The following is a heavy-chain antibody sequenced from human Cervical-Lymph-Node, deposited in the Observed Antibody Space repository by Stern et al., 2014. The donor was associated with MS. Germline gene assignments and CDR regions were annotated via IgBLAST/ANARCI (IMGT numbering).Heavy chain of an antibody. Sequence: EVQLVESGGGLVQAGRSLRLSCAASGFTFEDYAMHWARQVPGKGLEWVSGISCNSGKVGYADSVKGRFTISRDNAKNSLYLQMNSLRAEDTAFYYCVKDRASYDLFNWFDPWGQGTLVTVSS. CDR3: VKDRASYDLFNWFDP. J-gene: IGHJ5*02. CDR2: ISCNSGKV. V-gene: IGHV3-9*01. CDR1: GFTFEDYA. D-gene: IGHD3-16*01.